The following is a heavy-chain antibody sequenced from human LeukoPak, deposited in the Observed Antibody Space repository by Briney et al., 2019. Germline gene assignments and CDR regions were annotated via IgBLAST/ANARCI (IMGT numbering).Heavy chain of an antibody. CDR3: ARVRIAVAVSAFDI. Sequence: GGSLRLSCEASGFTFSSHCMRWVRQAPGKGLEWVANIKQDGSEKYYVDSVKGRFTISRDNAKNSLYLQMSILRAADTAVYYCARVRIAVAVSAFDIWGQGTMVTVSS. D-gene: IGHD6-19*01. CDR2: IKQDGSEK. V-gene: IGHV3-7*01. J-gene: IGHJ3*02. CDR1: GFTFSSHC.